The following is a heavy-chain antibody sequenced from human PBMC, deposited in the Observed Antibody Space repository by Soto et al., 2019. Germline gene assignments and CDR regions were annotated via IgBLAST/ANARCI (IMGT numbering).Heavy chain of an antibody. D-gene: IGHD1-1*01. CDR3: AKGRGTGTTRLGAFES. V-gene: IGHV3-23*01. Sequence: EVQLLESGGRLVQPGGSLRLSCAASGFTFRTYAMTWVRQAPGKGLEWVSGISDNGGTTYYADSVKGRFTMSRDNSKSALYLQMKSLRAEDTALYYCAKGRGTGTTRLGAFESWGQGTMVTVSS. CDR2: ISDNGGTT. J-gene: IGHJ3*02. CDR1: GFTFRTYA.